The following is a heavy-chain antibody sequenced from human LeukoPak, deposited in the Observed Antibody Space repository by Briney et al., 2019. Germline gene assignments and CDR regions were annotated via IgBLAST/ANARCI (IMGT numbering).Heavy chain of an antibody. V-gene: IGHV3-23*01. J-gene: IGHJ4*02. CDR2: ISGSGGST. CDR3: ARHYDILTGYSPARPLFDY. CDR1: GFTFSSYA. Sequence: PGGSLRLSCAASGFTFSSYAMSWVRQAPGKGLEWVSAISGSGGSTYYADSVKGRFTISRDNSKNTLYLQMNSLRAEDTAVYYCARHYDILTGYSPARPLFDYWGQGTLVTVSS. D-gene: IGHD3-9*01.